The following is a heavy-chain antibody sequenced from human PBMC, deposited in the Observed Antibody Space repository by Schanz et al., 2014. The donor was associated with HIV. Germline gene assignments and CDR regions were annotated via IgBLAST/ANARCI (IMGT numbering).Heavy chain of an antibody. Sequence: VQLLESGGGLVQPGGSLRISCVASGFTFSSHAMSWVRQAPGKGLEWVSAISGSGGSTYYADSVKGRFTISRDNSKNTLYLQMNSLRAEDTAVYYCAKEGYGEGYYGMDVWGQGTTVTVSS. CDR3: AKEGYGEGYYGMDV. CDR1: GFTFSSHA. V-gene: IGHV3-23*01. J-gene: IGHJ6*02. CDR2: ISGSGGST. D-gene: IGHD4-17*01.